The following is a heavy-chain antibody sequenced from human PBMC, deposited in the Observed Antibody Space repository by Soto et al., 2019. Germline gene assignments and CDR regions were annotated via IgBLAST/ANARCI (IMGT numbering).Heavy chain of an antibody. Sequence: GGSLRLSCAASGFTFSSSAMSWVRQAPGKGLEWVSAISGSGGSTYYADSVKGRFTISRDNSKNTLYLQMNSLRAEDTAVYYCAKPCIVVAGTGFDDAFDIWGQGTMVTVSS. CDR1: GFTFSSSA. CDR2: ISGSGGST. J-gene: IGHJ3*02. D-gene: IGHD6-19*01. V-gene: IGHV3-23*01. CDR3: AKPCIVVAGTGFDDAFDI.